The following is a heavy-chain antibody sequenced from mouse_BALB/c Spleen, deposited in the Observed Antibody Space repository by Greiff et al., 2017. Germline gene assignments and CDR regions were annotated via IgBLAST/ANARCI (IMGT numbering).Heavy chain of an antibody. CDR2: IRNKANGYTT. D-gene: IGHD2-3*01. J-gene: IGHJ3*01. CDR1: GFTFTDYY. V-gene: IGHV7-3*02. CDR3: AREDDGYYPPFAY. Sequence: EVQLVESGGGLVQPGGSLRLSCATSGFTFTDYYMSWVRQPPGKALEWLGFIRNKANGYTTEYSASVKGRFTISRDNSQSILYLQMNTLRAEDSATYYCAREDDGYYPPFAYWGQGTLVTVSA.